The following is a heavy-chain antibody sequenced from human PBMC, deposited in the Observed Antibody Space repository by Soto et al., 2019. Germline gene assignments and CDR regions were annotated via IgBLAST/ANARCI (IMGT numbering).Heavy chain of an antibody. CDR1: GFTFSGSA. Sequence: EVQLVESGGGLVQPGGSLKLSCAGSGFTFSGSALHWVRQASGKGLEWVGRIRSKANSYETAYAASVKGRFTISRDDSKNTEYLQMNSLKTEDTAVYYCTRHTFDYSGSYSSWFDPWGQGTLVTVSS. D-gene: IGHD1-26*01. CDR3: TRHTFDYSGSYSSWFDP. J-gene: IGHJ5*02. V-gene: IGHV3-73*01. CDR2: IRSKANSYET.